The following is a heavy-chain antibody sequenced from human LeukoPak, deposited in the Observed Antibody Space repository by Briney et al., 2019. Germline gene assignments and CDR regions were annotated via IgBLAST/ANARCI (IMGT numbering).Heavy chain of an antibody. CDR2: IYYSGST. D-gene: IGHD1-26*01. J-gene: IGHJ4*02. Sequence: SETLSLTCTVSGGSISSYYCSWIRQPPGKGLEWIGYIYYSGSTNYNPSLKSRVTISVDTSKNQFSLKLSSVTAADTAVYYCARTTSSGSYYFDYWGQGTMVTVSS. CDR3: ARTTSSGSYYFDY. V-gene: IGHV4-59*01. CDR1: GGSISSYY.